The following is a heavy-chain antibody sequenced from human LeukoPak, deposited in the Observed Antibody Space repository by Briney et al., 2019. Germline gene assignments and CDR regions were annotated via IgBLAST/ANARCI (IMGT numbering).Heavy chain of an antibody. J-gene: IGHJ5*01. CDR3: ARDRDYYGSGTYDWFDS. Sequence: QPGGSLRLSCAASGFTVSSNYMSWVRQAPGKGLEWVSVIYSGGSTYYADSVKGRFTISRDNSKNTLYLQMNSLRAEDTAVYYCARDRDYYGSGTYDWFDSWGQGTLVTVSS. D-gene: IGHD3-10*01. CDR2: IYSGGST. V-gene: IGHV3-66*01. CDR1: GFTVSSNY.